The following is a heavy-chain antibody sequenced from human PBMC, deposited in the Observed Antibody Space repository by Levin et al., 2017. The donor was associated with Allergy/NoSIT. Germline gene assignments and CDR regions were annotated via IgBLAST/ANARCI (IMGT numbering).Heavy chain of an antibody. V-gene: IGHV3-20*04. D-gene: IGHD3-10*01. CDR3: ARVGYGSGSYYFGY. CDR1: GFTFDDHG. J-gene: IGHJ4*02. Sequence: GGSLRLSCAASGFTFDDHGMSWVRQAPGKGLEWVSGINWNGGSTGYADPVKGRFTISRDNAKNSLYLQMNSLRAEGTALYYCARVGYGSGSYYFGYWGQGTLVTVSS. CDR2: INWNGGST.